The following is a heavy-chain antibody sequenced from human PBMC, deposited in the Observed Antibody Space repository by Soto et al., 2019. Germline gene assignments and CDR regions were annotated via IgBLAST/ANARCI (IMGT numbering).Heavy chain of an antibody. CDR3: ARDAGYSYGPFDY. CDR2: ISSSSSII. CDR1: GFTFSSYS. J-gene: IGHJ4*02. Sequence: GGSLRLSCAASGFTFSSYSMNWVRQAPGKGLEWVSYISSSSSIIYYADSVKGRFTISRDNAKNSLYLQMNSLRDEDTTVYYSARDAGYSYGPFDYWGQGTLVTVSS. V-gene: IGHV3-48*02. D-gene: IGHD5-18*01.